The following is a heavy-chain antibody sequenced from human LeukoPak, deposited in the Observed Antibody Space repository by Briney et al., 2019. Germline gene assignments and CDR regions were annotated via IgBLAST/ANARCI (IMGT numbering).Heavy chain of an antibody. D-gene: IGHD3-16*01. CDR1: GGSISTYY. V-gene: IGHV4-59*01. CDR3: ARGAGSYASGRFDA. CDR2: IYYSGST. J-gene: IGHJ5*02. Sequence: SETLSLTCTVSGGSISTYYWSWIRQPPGKGLEWIGYIYYSGSTNFNPSHKSRVTISVDTSKNQFSLRLSSVTAGDTAVYYCARGAGSYASGRFDAWGQGTLVTVSS.